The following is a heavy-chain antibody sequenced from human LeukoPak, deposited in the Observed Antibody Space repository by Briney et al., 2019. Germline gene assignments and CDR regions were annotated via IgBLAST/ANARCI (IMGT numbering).Heavy chain of an antibody. V-gene: IGHV3-21*01. Sequence: GGSLKLSCAASGFTFSGSAIHWVRQASGKGLEWVSSISSSSYIYYADSVKGRFTISRDNAKNSLYLQMNSLRAEDTAVYYCATTVTFFDYWGQGTLVTVSS. J-gene: IGHJ4*02. CDR2: ISSSSYI. CDR1: GFTFSGSA. D-gene: IGHD4-17*01. CDR3: ATTVTFFDY.